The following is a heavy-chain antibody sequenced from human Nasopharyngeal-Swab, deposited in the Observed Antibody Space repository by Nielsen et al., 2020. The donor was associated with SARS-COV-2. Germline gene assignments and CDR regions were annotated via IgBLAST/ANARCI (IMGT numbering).Heavy chain of an antibody. CDR3: SRGKHVDIVAHYMDV. V-gene: IGHV3-33*01. J-gene: IGHJ6*03. Sequence: GESLKISCAASGFTFSSYGMHWVRQAPGKGLEWVAVIWYDGSNKYYADSVKGRFTISRDNSKNTLYLQMNSLRAEDTAVYYCSRGKHVDIVAHYMDVWGKGTRVTVSS. CDR1: GFTFSSYG. CDR2: IWYDGSNK. D-gene: IGHD5-12*01.